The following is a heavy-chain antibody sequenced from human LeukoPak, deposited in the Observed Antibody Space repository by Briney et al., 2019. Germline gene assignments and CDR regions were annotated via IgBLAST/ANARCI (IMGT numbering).Heavy chain of an antibody. CDR2: INHSGST. CDR3: ARSTNIVVVPAAENWFDP. D-gene: IGHD2-2*01. V-gene: IGHV4-34*01. Sequence: SETLSLTCAVYGGSFSGYYWGWIRRPPGKGLEWIGEINHSGSTNYNPSLKSRVTISVDTSKKQFFLKLSSVTAADTAVYYCARSTNIVVVPAAENWFDPWGQGTLVTVSS. J-gene: IGHJ5*02. CDR1: GGSFSGYY.